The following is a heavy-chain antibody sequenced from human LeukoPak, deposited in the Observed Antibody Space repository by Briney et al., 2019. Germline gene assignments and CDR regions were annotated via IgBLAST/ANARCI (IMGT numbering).Heavy chain of an antibody. V-gene: IGHV3-23*01. CDR3: AKERSSSSWYHKADYFGY. D-gene: IGHD6-13*01. Sequence: GGSLRLSCAASGFTFSSYAMSWVRQAPGKGLEWVSAISGSGGSTYYADSVKGRFTISRDNSKNTLYLQMNSLRAEDTAVYYCAKERSSSSWYHKADYFGYWGQGTLVTVSS. J-gene: IGHJ4*02. CDR1: GFTFSSYA. CDR2: ISGSGGST.